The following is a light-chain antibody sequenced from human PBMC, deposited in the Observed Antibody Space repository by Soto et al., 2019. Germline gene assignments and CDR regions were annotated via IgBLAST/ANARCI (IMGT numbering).Light chain of an antibody. V-gene: IGKV2-28*01. Sequence: DSGMTQSPLSLPATPGEPPSISCRARQSLLHSNGYNYLYGYLQKTRQSPHLLLYLGATRGSGGTDRLSVSGSCTDDTLKISRVEAEDVWLDYCIQGLQAPLTFGQGTKVDIK. CDR3: IQGLQAPLT. J-gene: IGKJ1*01. CDR2: LGA. CDR1: QSLLHSNGYNY.